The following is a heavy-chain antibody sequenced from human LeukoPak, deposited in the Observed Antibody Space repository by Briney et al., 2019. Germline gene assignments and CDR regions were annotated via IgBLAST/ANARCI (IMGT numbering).Heavy chain of an antibody. CDR1: GLTFSNYW. Sequence: PGESLRLSCAASGLTFSNYWMTWVRQSPGKGLEWVAIINQDGSGKYYVDSVKGRFTTSRDNAKNSLYLQMSSLRAEDTAVYYCARGGHRQKEFWGQGTLVTVSS. J-gene: IGHJ4*02. CDR3: ARGGHRQKEF. D-gene: IGHD3-10*01. V-gene: IGHV3-7*01. CDR2: INQDGSGK.